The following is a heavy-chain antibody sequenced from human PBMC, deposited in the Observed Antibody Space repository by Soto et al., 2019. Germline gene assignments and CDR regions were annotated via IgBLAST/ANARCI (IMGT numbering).Heavy chain of an antibody. V-gene: IGHV1-18*01. J-gene: IGHJ4*02. Sequence: QVQLVQSGAEVKKPGASVKVSCKASGYTFTSYGIIWVRQAPGQGLEWMGWISAYNGNTHYAQKVQRRVTTTPKTPTSTDYTELRSLRSEDTAVYYCARVRRRYALDYGGQGTLVTVSS. CDR3: ARVRRRYALDY. D-gene: IGHD3-10*01. CDR1: GYTFTSYG. CDR2: ISAYNGNT.